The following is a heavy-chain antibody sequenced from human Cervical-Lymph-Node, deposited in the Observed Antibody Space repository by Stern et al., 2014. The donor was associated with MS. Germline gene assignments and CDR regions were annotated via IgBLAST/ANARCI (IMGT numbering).Heavy chain of an antibody. CDR3: ARNGGNYAFDY. CDR1: GGSISSGYW. D-gene: IGHD4-23*01. CDR2: VYHSGST. Sequence: VQLEESGPGLVKPSGTLSLTCAVSGGSISSGYWRRWVRQPPGKGLEWIGGVYHSGSTNYNPSLKSRVPISVDTSKNHFSLKMNSVNAADTAVYYCARNGGNYAFDYWGQGTLVAVSS. J-gene: IGHJ4*02. V-gene: IGHV4-4*02.